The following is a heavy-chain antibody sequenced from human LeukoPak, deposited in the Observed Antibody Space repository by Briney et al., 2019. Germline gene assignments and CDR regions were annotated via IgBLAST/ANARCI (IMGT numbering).Heavy chain of an antibody. J-gene: IGHJ4*02. CDR2: IYYSGST. CDR1: GGSISSYY. D-gene: IGHD2-15*01. V-gene: IGHV4-59*05. CDR3: ARQPEGGWSNYFDY. Sequence: PSETLSLTCTVSGGSISSYYWSWIRQPPGKGLEWIGSIYYSGSTYYNPSLKSRVTISVDTSKNQFSLKLSSVTAADTAVYYCARQPEGGWSNYFDYWGQGTLVTVSS.